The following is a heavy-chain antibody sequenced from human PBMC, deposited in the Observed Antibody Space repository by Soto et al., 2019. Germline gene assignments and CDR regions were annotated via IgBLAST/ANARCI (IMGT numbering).Heavy chain of an antibody. V-gene: IGHV3-30*18. D-gene: IGHD1-26*01. CDR3: EKDSGRVGARVIYYGMDV. J-gene: IGHJ6*02. Sequence: PGGSLRLSCAASGFTFSSYGMHWVRQAPGKGLEWVAVISYDGSNKYYADSVKGRFTISRDNSKNTLYLKMNSLRAEDAAVYYCEKDSGRVGARVIYYGMDVWGQWNTVTGS. CDR1: GFTFSSYG. CDR2: ISYDGSNK.